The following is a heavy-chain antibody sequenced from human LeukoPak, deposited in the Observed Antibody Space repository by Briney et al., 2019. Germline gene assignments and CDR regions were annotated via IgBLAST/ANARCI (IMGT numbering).Heavy chain of an antibody. Sequence: GGSLRLSCAASGFTFSYYGMHWVRQAPGQGLEGVAYIHFDGYSKYYTDSVKGRFTISRDNSKNTLYLQMNSLRAEDTAVFYCAKDRRGDSGWPFDYWGQGTLVAVSS. CDR2: IHFDGYSK. CDR3: AKDRRGDSGWPFDY. V-gene: IGHV3-30*02. CDR1: GFTFSYYG. J-gene: IGHJ4*02. D-gene: IGHD6-19*01.